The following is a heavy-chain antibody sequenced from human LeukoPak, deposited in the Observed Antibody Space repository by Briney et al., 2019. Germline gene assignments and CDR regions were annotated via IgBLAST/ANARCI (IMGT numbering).Heavy chain of an antibody. V-gene: IGHV3-30-3*01. J-gene: IGHJ3*02. CDR1: GFTFSSYA. D-gene: IGHD2-15*01. CDR2: ISYDGTNK. Sequence: PGGSLRLSCAASGFTFSSYAMHWVRQAPGKGLEWVAVISYDGTNKNYADSVKGRFTISRDNSKNTLYLQMNSLRTEDTAVYYSARDIVGGAYDIWGQGTMVTVSS. CDR3: ARDIVGGAYDI.